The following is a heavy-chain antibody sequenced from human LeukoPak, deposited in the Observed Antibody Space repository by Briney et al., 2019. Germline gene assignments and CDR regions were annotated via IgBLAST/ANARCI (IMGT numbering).Heavy chain of an antibody. D-gene: IGHD6-19*01. Sequence: SETLSLTCTISGDSINGHYWSRIRQPPGKRLEWIGDIHYKGSTNYNLSLKSRVTISVDTSKNHFSLNLTSVLAADTAIYYCARRDTGWNYCDYWGQGILVTVSS. J-gene: IGHJ4*02. CDR2: IHYKGST. CDR3: ARRDTGWNYCDY. CDR1: GDSINGHY. V-gene: IGHV4-59*08.